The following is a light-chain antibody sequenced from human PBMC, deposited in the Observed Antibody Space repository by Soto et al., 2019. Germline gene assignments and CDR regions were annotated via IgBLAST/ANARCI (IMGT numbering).Light chain of an antibody. V-gene: IGKV1D-16*01. Sequence: DIQMTQSPSSLSASLGDRVTITCRASQGINNLLAWYQQKPGKAPKSLIKTASILQSGVPSRFSGSGSETDFALTISSLQPEDFATYYCQQYNSFPRTFGQGTRLEI. J-gene: IGKJ5*01. CDR1: QGINNL. CDR3: QQYNSFPRT. CDR2: TAS.